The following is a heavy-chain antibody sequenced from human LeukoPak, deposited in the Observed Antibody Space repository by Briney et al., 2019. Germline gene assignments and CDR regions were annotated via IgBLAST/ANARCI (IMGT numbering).Heavy chain of an antibody. CDR3: ARTITIFGALGYFDY. D-gene: IGHD3-3*01. Sequence: SQTLSLTCTVSGTSISSGAYSWSWVRQHPGKGLEWIAYIYYSGNTYYNPSLKRRVTISVDTSKSQFSLKLSSVTAADTAVYYCARTITIFGALGYFDYWGQGTLVTVSP. CDR2: IYYSGNT. V-gene: IGHV4-31*03. CDR1: GTSISSGAYS. J-gene: IGHJ4*02.